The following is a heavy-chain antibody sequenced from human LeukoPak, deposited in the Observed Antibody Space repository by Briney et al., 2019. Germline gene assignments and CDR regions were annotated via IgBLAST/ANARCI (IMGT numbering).Heavy chain of an antibody. Sequence: SETLSLTCTVSGGSISSSSYYWGWIRQPPGKGLEWIGSIYYSGSTYYNPSLKSRATISVDTSKNQFSLKLSSVTAADTAVYYCARNVEITSDNWFDPWGQGTLVTVSS. D-gene: IGHD3-10*01. J-gene: IGHJ5*02. CDR1: GGSISSSSYY. CDR3: ARNVEITSDNWFDP. V-gene: IGHV4-39*01. CDR2: IYYSGST.